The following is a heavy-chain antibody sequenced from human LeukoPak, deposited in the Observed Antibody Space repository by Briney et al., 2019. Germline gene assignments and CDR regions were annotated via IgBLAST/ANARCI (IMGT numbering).Heavy chain of an antibody. CDR1: GGSISSYY. Sequence: SETLSLTCTVSGGSISSYYWSWIRQPPGKGLEWIGYIYCSGSTNYNPSLKSRVTISVDTSKNQFSLKLSSVTAADTAVYYCARDRWHNYYYYYMDVWGKGTTVTVSS. D-gene: IGHD5-24*01. CDR2: IYCSGST. CDR3: ARDRWHNYYYYYMDV. V-gene: IGHV4-59*01. J-gene: IGHJ6*03.